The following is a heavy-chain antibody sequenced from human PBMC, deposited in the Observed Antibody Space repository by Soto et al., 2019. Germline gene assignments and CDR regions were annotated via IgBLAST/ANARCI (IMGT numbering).Heavy chain of an antibody. CDR1: GYAFTTYG. J-gene: IGHJ4*02. Sequence: QVHLVQSGAEVKKPGASVKVSCQGSGYAFTTYGITWVRQAPGQGLEWMGWISAHNGNTNYAQKLQGRVTVTRDTSTSTAYMERRSLRYDDTAVYYCARGRYGDYGGQGAVVTVSS. CDR2: ISAHNGNT. D-gene: IGHD1-1*01. CDR3: ARGRYGDY. V-gene: IGHV1-18*01.